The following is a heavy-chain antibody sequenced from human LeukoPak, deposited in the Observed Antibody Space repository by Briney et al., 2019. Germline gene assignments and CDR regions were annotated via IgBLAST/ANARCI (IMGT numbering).Heavy chain of an antibody. CDR2: FNHSGST. Sequence: KPSETLPLTCAVYGGYFSGYYWSWIRQPPGKWLEWIWEFNHSGSTNYNPSLKSRVTISVDTSKNQFSLKLSSVTASDTAVYYCARSLSFAIWPYYYMDVWGKGTTVTVSS. V-gene: IGHV4-34*01. CDR1: GGYFSGYY. J-gene: IGHJ6*03. CDR3: ARSLSFAIWPYYYMDV. D-gene: IGHD3-16*01.